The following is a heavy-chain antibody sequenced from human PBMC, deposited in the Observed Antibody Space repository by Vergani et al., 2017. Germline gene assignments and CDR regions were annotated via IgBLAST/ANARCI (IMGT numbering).Heavy chain of an antibody. CDR1: GGSISSGSYY. CDR3: ARFPVVAVAMKAYGMDV. D-gene: IGHD6-19*01. CDR2: IYISGST. V-gene: IGHV4-61*02. J-gene: IGHJ6*02. Sequence: QVQLQESGPGLVKPSQTLSLTCTVSGGSISSGSYYWSWIRQPAGKGLEWIGRIYISGSTNYNPSLKSRVTISVDTSKNQFSLKLSSVTAADTAVYYCARFPVVAVAMKAYGMDVWGQGTTVTVSS.